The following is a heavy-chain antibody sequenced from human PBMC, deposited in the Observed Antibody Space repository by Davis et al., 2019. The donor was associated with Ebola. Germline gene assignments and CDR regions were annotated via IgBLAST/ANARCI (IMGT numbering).Heavy chain of an antibody. CDR3: ARGTNYIGTGEY. V-gene: IGHV4-59*01. CDR2: IYYTGSA. Sequence: PSETLSLTCTVPGGSISTYYWIWTRQAPGKGLEYIGHIYYTGSAFHNPSLKGPATISVDTSSNQYSLRLTSVTAADTAIYYCARGTNYIGTGEYWGLGTQVTVSS. CDR1: GGSISTYY. D-gene: IGHD1-7*01. J-gene: IGHJ4*02.